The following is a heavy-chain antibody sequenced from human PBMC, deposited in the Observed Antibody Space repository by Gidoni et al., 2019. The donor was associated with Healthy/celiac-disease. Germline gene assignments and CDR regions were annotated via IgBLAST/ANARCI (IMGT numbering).Heavy chain of an antibody. Sequence: QVQLPESGPGLVKPSQTLSLPCTVSGGSIRSGDYYWRWIRQPPGKGLEWIGYIYYSGSTYYNPSLKSRVTISVDTSKNQFSLKLSSVTAADTAVYYCARDYYDSSGFPYGMDVWGQGTTVTVSS. CDR2: IYYSGST. CDR1: GGSIRSGDYY. J-gene: IGHJ6*02. D-gene: IGHD3-22*01. CDR3: ARDYYDSSGFPYGMDV. V-gene: IGHV4-30-4*01.